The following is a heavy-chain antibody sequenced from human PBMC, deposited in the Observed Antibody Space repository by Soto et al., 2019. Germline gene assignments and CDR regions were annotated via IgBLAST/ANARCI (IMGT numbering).Heavy chain of an antibody. D-gene: IGHD5-12*01. CDR3: AKGDNLGPKTGYAFDP. CDR1: GDSVSSNTAS. J-gene: IGHJ5*02. Sequence: PSQTLSLTCAISGDSVSSNTASWNWIRQSPSRGLEWLGRTYFRSKWYNDYAVSVKSRITINPDTSNNQCSLQLNSVTPEYTAVYFCAKGDNLGPKTGYAFDPWGQGIMVTVSS. V-gene: IGHV6-1*01. CDR2: TYFRSKWYN.